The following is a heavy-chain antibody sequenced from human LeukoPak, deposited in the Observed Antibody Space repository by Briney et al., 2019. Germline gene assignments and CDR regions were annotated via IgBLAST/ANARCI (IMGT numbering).Heavy chain of an antibody. Sequence: PSETLSLTCTVSGGSISSYYWSWIRQPPGKGLEWIGYIYYSGSTNYNPSLKSRVTISIDTSKNQFSLKLSSVTAADTAVYYCAEGYNPHYFDYWGQGALVTVSS. V-gene: IGHV4-59*01. J-gene: IGHJ4*02. CDR2: IYYSGST. CDR3: AEGYNPHYFDY. CDR1: GGSISSYY. D-gene: IGHD1-14*01.